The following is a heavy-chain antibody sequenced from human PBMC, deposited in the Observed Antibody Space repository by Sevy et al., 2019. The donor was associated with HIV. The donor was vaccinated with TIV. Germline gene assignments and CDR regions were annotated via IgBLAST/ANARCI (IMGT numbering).Heavy chain of an antibody. V-gene: IGHV3-23*01. D-gene: IGHD2-8*01. CDR3: AREGCTRPHDY. Sequence: GALRLSCAASGFAFYDYSMSWIRQAPGKGLEWVATLSFGCGKINYADSVKDRFTISRDNSKNSFYLQMDNLRVEDTALYYCAREGCTRPHDYWGQGTRVTVSS. J-gene: IGHJ4*02. CDR1: GFAFYDYS. CDR2: LSFGCGKI.